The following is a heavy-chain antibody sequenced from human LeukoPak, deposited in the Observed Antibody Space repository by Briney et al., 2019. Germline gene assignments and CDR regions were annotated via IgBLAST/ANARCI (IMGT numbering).Heavy chain of an antibody. CDR1: GGSISSSSYY. CDR2: IYYSGST. V-gene: IGHV4-39*07. Sequence: SETLSLTCTVSGGSISSSSYYWGWIRQPPGKGLEWIGSIYYSGSTYYNPSLKSRVTISVDTSKNQFSLKLSSVTAADTAVYYCARDFRNWFDPWGQGTLVTVSS. CDR3: ARDFRNWFDP. J-gene: IGHJ5*02.